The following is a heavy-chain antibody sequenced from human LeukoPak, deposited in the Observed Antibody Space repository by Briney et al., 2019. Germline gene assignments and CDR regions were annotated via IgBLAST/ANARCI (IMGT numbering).Heavy chain of an antibody. J-gene: IGHJ4*02. CDR1: GFTFNNYA. CDR3: AKDRTWEPAPSHFNY. CDR2: IGRSAYGGA. D-gene: IGHD1-14*01. Sequence: SGGSLRLFCAASGFTFNNYAMSWVRQAPGKGLHWVSCIGRSAYGGAYYADSVKGRFTISRDNSRSMVYLQMSSLTAEDTGIYCCAKDRTWEPAPSHFNYWGRGTLVTVS. V-gene: IGHV3-23*01.